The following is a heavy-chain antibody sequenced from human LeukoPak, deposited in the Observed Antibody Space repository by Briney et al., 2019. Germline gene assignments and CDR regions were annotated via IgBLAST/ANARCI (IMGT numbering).Heavy chain of an antibody. CDR1: GASISSSSYY. CDR3: ARHRIVVVPAASGAFDI. CDR2: IYYSGST. J-gene: IGHJ3*02. D-gene: IGHD2-2*01. V-gene: IGHV4-39*01. Sequence: SETLSLTCTVSGASISSSSYYWGWIRQPPGKGLEWIGSIYYSGSTYYNPSLKSRVTISVDTSKNQFSLKLSSVTAADTAVYYCARHRIVVVPAASGAFDIWGQGTMVTVSS.